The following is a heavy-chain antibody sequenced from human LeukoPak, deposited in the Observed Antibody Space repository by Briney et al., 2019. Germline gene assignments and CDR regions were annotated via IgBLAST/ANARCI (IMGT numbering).Heavy chain of an antibody. J-gene: IGHJ3*02. D-gene: IGHD3-22*01. Sequence: PGGSLRLSCAASGFTFSSYWMSWVRQAPGKGLEWVANIKQDGSEKYYVDSVKGRFTISRDNAKNSLYLQMNTLRAEDTAVYYCARDVVGYYDSSGYYLSASDIWGQGTMVTVSS. CDR2: IKQDGSEK. CDR1: GFTFSSYW. V-gene: IGHV3-7*01. CDR3: ARDVVGYYDSSGYYLSASDI.